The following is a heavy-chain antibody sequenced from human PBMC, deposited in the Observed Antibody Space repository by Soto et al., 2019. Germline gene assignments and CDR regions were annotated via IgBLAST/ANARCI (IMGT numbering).Heavy chain of an antibody. CDR2: INAGNGNT. CDR3: ARGGSLYWYFDL. D-gene: IGHD1-26*01. CDR1: GYSFTSYA. Sequence: QVQLVQSGAEVKKPGASVKVSCKASGYSFTSYAMHWVRQAPGQRLEWMGWINAGNGNTKYSQKFQGRVTITRDLSASTAYMELSSLRSEDTAVYYCARGGSLYWYFDLWGRGTLVTVSS. J-gene: IGHJ2*01. V-gene: IGHV1-3*01.